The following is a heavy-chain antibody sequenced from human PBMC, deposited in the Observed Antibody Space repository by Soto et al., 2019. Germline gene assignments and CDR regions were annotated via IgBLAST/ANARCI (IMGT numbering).Heavy chain of an antibody. CDR2: IYWDDDK. D-gene: IGHD3-10*01. V-gene: IGHV2-5*02. J-gene: IGHJ4*02. CDR3: AHRPYRFGELLRRPFDH. CDR1: GFSLTTVGVG. Sequence: QITLKESGPTLVKPTQTLTLTCSFSGFSLTTVGVGVGWIRQPPGKALEWLALIYWDDDKYYSPSLKSRLTTTKDTSKTHVVLTMANMAPVDTATYYCAHRPYRFGELLRRPFDHWGQGALVTVSS.